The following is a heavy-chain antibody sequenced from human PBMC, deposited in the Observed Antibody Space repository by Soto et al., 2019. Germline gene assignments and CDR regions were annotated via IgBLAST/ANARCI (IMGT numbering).Heavy chain of an antibody. CDR2: IYYSGST. CDR1: GGSISSGGYY. Sequence: QVQLQESGPGLVKPSQTLSLPCTVSGGSISSGGYYWSWIRQHPGKGLEWIGYIYYSGSTYYNPSLKSRVTISVDTSKNQFSLKLSSVTAADTAVYYCARDRGTVVTWGWFDPWGQGTLVTVSS. D-gene: IGHD2-15*01. V-gene: IGHV4-31*03. CDR3: ARDRGTVVTWGWFDP. J-gene: IGHJ5*02.